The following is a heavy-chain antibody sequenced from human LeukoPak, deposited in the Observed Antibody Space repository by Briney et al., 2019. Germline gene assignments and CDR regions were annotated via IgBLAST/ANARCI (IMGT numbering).Heavy chain of an antibody. CDR3: ARVKNMITFGGVIVNHFDY. J-gene: IGHJ4*02. V-gene: IGHV4-59*01. CDR2: IYYSGST. D-gene: IGHD3-16*02. Sequence: KTSETLSLTCTVSGGSISSYYWSWIRQPPGKGLEWIGYIYYSGSTNYNPSLKSRVTISVDTSKNQFSLKLSSVTAADTAVYYCARVKNMITFGGVIVNHFDYWGQGTLVTVSS. CDR1: GGSISSYY.